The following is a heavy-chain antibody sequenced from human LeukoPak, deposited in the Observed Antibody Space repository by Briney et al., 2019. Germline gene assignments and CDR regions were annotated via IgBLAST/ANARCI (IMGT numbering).Heavy chain of an antibody. J-gene: IGHJ5*02. V-gene: IGHV4-39*01. D-gene: IGHD2-15*01. Sequence: PSETLSLTCNVSGGSISDTSYYWGWLRQPPGKGLDWIGSIYHTGTTYYSPSLKSRVTISVHTSKNHFSLELSSVTAADTAVYYCARQQCNGGSCYSRAIWFDPWGQGTLVTVSS. CDR1: GGSISDTSYY. CDR3: ARQQCNGGSCYSRAIWFDP. CDR2: IYHTGTT.